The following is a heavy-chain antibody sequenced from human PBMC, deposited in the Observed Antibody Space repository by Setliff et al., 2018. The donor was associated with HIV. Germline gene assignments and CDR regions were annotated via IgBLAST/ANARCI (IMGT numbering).Heavy chain of an antibody. CDR1: GYYPSIDY. V-gene: IGHV1-69*05. D-gene: IGHD4-17*01. CDR2: IIPIVGTP. Sequence: GASVKVSCKTFGYYPSIDYMHWVRQAPGQGLEWMGGIIPIVGTPHYAQKFQGRVTITRDASASTAYMELSSLRSEDTAVYYCARSPGDYLFDYWGQGTLVTVSS. J-gene: IGHJ4*02. CDR3: ARSPGDYLFDY.